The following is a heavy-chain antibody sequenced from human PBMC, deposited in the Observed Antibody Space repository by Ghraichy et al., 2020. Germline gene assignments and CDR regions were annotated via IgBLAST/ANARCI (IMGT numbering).Heavy chain of an antibody. CDR3: AKDRGYSYGQDYYFDY. J-gene: IGHJ4*02. Sequence: GGSLRLSCAASGFTFSSYAMSWVRQAPGKGLEWVSAISGSGGSTYYADSVKGRFTISRDNSKNTLYLQMNSLRAEDTAVYYCAKDRGYSYGQDYYFDYWGQGTLVTVSS. CDR2: ISGSGGST. D-gene: IGHD5-18*01. CDR1: GFTFSSYA. V-gene: IGHV3-23*01.